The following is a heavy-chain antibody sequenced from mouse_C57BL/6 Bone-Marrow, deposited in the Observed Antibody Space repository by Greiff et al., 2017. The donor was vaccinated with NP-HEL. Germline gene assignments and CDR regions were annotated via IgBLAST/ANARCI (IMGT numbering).Heavy chain of an antibody. CDR2: IFPGSGST. CDR3: ARSGPGSSYGY. CDR1: GYTFTDYY. J-gene: IGHJ2*01. D-gene: IGHD1-1*01. Sequence: QVQLQQSGPELVKPGASVKISCKASGYTFTDYYINWVKQRPGQGLEWIGWIFPGSGSTYYNEKFKGKATLTVDNSSSTAYMLLSSLTSEDSAVYFCARSGPGSSYGYWGQGTTLTVSS. V-gene: IGHV1-75*01.